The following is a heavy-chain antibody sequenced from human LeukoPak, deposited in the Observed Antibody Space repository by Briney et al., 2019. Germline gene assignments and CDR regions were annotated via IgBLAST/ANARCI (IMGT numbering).Heavy chain of an antibody. Sequence: GGSLRLSCAASGFTFSSYSKNWVRQAPGKGLEWVSSISSSSSYIYYADSVKGRFTISRDNAKNSLYLQMSSLRAEDTAVYYCARDRCSSTSCYLDHWGQGTLVTVSS. D-gene: IGHD2-2*01. CDR3: ARDRCSSTSCYLDH. CDR1: GFTFSSYS. J-gene: IGHJ4*02. CDR2: ISSSSSYI. V-gene: IGHV3-21*01.